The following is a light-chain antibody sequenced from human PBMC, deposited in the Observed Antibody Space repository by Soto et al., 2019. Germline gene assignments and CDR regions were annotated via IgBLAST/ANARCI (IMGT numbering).Light chain of an antibody. Sequence: DIQMTQSPSTLSGSVGDRVTITCRASQTISSWLAWYQQKPGKAPKLLIYKASTVKSGVPSRFSGSGSGTEFTLTISSLQPDDFATYYCQPYTSYSEAFGQGTKVELK. CDR3: QPYTSYSEA. CDR2: KAS. CDR1: QTISSW. V-gene: IGKV1-5*03. J-gene: IGKJ1*01.